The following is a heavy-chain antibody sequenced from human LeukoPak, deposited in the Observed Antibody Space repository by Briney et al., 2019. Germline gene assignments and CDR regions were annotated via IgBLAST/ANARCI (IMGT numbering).Heavy chain of an antibody. D-gene: IGHD6-19*01. J-gene: IGHJ4*02. CDR1: GVTLSTYA. V-gene: IGHV3-23*01. Sequence: GGSLRLSCAASGVTLSTYAMSWARQAPGKGLEWVSGISSSGSGDNTYYADSVKGRFTISRDNSKNTLYLQMNSLRAEDTAIYYCAKQTKYISDPWTYWGQGTLVTVSS. CDR2: ISSSGSGDNT. CDR3: AKQTKYISDPWTY.